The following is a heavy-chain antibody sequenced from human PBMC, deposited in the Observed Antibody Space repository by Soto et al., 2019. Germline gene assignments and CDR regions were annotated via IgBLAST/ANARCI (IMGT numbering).Heavy chain of an antibody. V-gene: IGHV1-8*01. CDR1: GYTFTTYH. Sequence: QVKLVQSGTEVREPGASVKVSCKSSGYTFTTYHINWVRQATGQGLEWMGSMDPNSGHTVYAQKFQGRVTMTRSTSISTAYMELSSLRSDDTAIYYCARAHDSGDVDYWGQGTLVTVSS. CDR2: MDPNSGHT. CDR3: ARAHDSGDVDY. J-gene: IGHJ4*02. D-gene: IGHD4-17*01.